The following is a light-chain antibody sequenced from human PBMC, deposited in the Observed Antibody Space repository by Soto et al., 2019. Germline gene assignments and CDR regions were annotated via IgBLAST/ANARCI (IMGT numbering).Light chain of an antibody. CDR2: AAS. CDR3: QQYNSYPIT. CDR1: QSISVY. V-gene: IGKV1-16*01. J-gene: IGKJ5*01. Sequence: DIQMTQSPSSLSASLGDRVTITCRASQSISVYLNWYQQKPGKAPQLLIYAASFLQTGVPSRFSGSGSGTEFTLTISSLQPDDFATYYCQQYNSYPITFGQGTRLEIK.